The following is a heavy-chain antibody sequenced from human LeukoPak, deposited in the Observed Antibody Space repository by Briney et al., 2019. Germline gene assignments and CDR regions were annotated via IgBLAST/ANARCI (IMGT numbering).Heavy chain of an antibody. CDR1: GFTFSSYS. V-gene: IGHV3-21*01. CDR2: ISSNSSYI. CDR3: ARGKGIAVAGLDY. D-gene: IGHD6-19*01. J-gene: IGHJ4*02. Sequence: KPGGSLRLSCAASGFTFSSYSMNWVRQAPGKGLEWVSSISSNSSYIYYAYSVKGRFTISRYNAKTSLYLQMNSRRAEDTAVYYCARGKGIAVAGLDYWGQGTLVTVSS.